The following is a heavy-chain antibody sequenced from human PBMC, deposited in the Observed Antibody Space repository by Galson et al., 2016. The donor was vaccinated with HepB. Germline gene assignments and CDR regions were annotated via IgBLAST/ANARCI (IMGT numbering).Heavy chain of an antibody. J-gene: IGHJ4*02. Sequence: LSLTCTVSGASISSYYWSWIRQPPGKTLEWIGYFYNSGSSNYNPSLKSRVPISGDTSKNQFSLKLSPVPAADTAVYYWVRGVHTLDRWGQGSLVTVSS. CDR2: FYNSGSS. CDR3: VRGVHTLDR. V-gene: IGHV4-59*01. CDR1: GASISSYY. D-gene: IGHD2-2*03.